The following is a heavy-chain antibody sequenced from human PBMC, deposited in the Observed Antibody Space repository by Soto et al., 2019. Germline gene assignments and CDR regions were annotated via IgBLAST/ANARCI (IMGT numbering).Heavy chain of an antibody. CDR2: ISGSGGST. V-gene: IGHV3-23*01. Sequence: GGSLRVPCAASGFNCGSYAMSWVRQAPGKGLEWVSAISGSGGSTYYAESVKGRFTISRDNSKNTQYLQMNSLRAEETAGYYCAQDRFDPWGQGTLVTVYS. J-gene: IGHJ5*02. CDR1: GFNCGSYA. CDR3: AQDRFDP.